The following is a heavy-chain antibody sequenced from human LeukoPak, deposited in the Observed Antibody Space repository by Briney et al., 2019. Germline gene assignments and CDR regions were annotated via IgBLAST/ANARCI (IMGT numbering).Heavy chain of an antibody. CDR2: INHSGST. J-gene: IGHJ4*02. CDR1: GGSFSGYY. D-gene: IGHD5-18*01. CDR3: ARVSGIQLWSFDY. Sequence: PSETLSLTCAVYGGSFSGYYWSWIRQPPGKGLEWIGEINHSGSTNYNPSLKSRVTISVDTSKNQFSLKLSSVTAADTAVYYCARVSGIQLWSFDYWGQGTLVTVSS. V-gene: IGHV4-34*01.